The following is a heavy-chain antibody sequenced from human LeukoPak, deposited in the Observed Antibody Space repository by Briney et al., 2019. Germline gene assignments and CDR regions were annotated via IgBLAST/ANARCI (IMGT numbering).Heavy chain of an antibody. V-gene: IGHV4-59*01. D-gene: IGHD3-16*01. CDR1: GGSISSYY. CDR2: IYYSGST. Sequence: SETLSLTCTVSGGSISSYYWSWIRQPPGKGLEWIGYIYYSGSTNYNPSLKSRVTISVDTSKNQFSLKLSSVTAADTAVYYCARGPGRTRLVDRELLGGDYWGQGTLVTVSS. CDR3: ARGPGRTRLVDRELLGGDY. J-gene: IGHJ4*02.